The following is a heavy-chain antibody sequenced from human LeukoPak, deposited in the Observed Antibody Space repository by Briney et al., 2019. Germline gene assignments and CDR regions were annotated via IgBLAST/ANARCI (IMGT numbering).Heavy chain of an antibody. J-gene: IGHJ5*02. CDR1: GYTFTGYY. V-gene: IGHV1-2*02. Sequence: GASVKVSCKASGYTFTGYYMHWVRQAPGQGLEWMGWINPNSGGTNYAQKFQGRVTMTRDTSISTAYMELNRLTSDDTAIYYCARLNGDYRRFDTWGQGTPVTVSS. CDR2: INPNSGGT. D-gene: IGHD4-17*01. CDR3: ARLNGDYRRFDT.